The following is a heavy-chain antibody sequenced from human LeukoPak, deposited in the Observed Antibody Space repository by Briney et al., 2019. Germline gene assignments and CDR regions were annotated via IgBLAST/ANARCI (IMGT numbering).Heavy chain of an antibody. CDR3: ARDRDDSSGYYRETLFDY. CDR1: GGTFSSYA. CDR2: IIPIFGTA. V-gene: IGHV1-69*05. D-gene: IGHD3-22*01. J-gene: IGHJ4*02. Sequence: GASVKVSCKASGGTFSSYAISWVRQAPGQGLEWMGGIIPIFGTANYAQKFQGRVTMTRDTSISTAYMELSRLRSDDTAVYYCARDRDDSSGYYRETLFDYWGQGTLVTVSS.